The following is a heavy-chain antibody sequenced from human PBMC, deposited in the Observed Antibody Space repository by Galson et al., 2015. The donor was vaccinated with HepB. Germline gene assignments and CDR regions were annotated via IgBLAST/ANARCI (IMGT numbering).Heavy chain of an antibody. CDR1: GFTFSSYW. Sequence: SLRLSCAASGFTFSSYWMHWVRQAPGKGLVWVSRINSDGSSTSYADSVKGRFTISRDNAKNTLYLQMNSLRAEDTAVYYCVGAYYDYVWGTHGSPAWGQGTMVTVSS. CDR2: INSDGSST. J-gene: IGHJ3*01. D-gene: IGHD3-16*01. CDR3: VGAYYDYVWGTHGSPA. V-gene: IGHV3-74*01.